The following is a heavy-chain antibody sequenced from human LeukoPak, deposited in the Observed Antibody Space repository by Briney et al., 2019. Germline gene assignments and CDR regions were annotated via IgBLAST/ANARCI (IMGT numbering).Heavy chain of an antibody. CDR3: ARDAPPGYCSSTSCYDGNAFDI. D-gene: IGHD2-2*01. V-gene: IGHV4-30-4*01. Sequence: PSETLSLTCTVSGGSISSGDYYWSWIRQPPGKGLEWIGYIYYSGSTYYNPSLKSRVTISVDTSKNQFSLKLSSVTAADTAVYYCARDAPPGYCSSTSCYDGNAFDIWGQGTMVTVSS. CDR1: GGSISSGDYY. CDR2: IYYSGST. J-gene: IGHJ3*02.